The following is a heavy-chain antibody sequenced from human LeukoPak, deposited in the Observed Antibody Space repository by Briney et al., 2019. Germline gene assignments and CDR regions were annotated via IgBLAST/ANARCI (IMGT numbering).Heavy chain of an antibody. V-gene: IGHV3-49*04. Sequence: GGSLRLSCTTSGFTFRGYTVSWVRQAPGKGLEWVGFIRGKAFGETIEYAASVRGRFTISRDDSKSTAYLQMNSLKTEDKAVYYCTRGFTIHMDVWGKGTTVTVSS. J-gene: IGHJ6*03. CDR1: GFTFRGYT. CDR3: TRGFTIHMDV. D-gene: IGHD3-3*01. CDR2: IRGKAFGETI.